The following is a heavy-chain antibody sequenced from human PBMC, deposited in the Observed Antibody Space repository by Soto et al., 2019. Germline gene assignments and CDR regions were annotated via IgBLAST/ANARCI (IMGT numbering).Heavy chain of an antibody. D-gene: IGHD3-10*01. CDR2: IYYSGST. Sequence: QVQLQESGPGLVKPSQTLFLTCTVSGGSISSGGYYWSWIRQHPGKVLEWIGYIYYSGSTYYNPSLKSRVTISVDTSKNQFSLKLSSVTAADTAVYYCARTYGSASGQPRFDYWGPRTLVTVSS. V-gene: IGHV4-31*03. CDR3: ARTYGSASGQPRFDY. CDR1: GGSISSGGYY. J-gene: IGHJ4*02.